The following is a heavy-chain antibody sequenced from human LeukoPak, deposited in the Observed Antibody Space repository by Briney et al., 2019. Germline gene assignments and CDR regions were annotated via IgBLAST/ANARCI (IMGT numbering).Heavy chain of an antibody. CDR3: ARARKNDYGDYFDP. CDR1: GFTFSSYA. CDR2: ISSNGGST. D-gene: IGHD4-17*01. J-gene: IGHJ5*02. V-gene: IGHV3-64*01. Sequence: PGGSLRLSCAASGFTFSSYAMHWVRQAPGKGLEYVSAISSNGGSTYYANSVKGRFTISRDNSKNTLYLQMGSLRAEDMAVYYCARARKNDYGDYFDPWGQGTLVTVSS.